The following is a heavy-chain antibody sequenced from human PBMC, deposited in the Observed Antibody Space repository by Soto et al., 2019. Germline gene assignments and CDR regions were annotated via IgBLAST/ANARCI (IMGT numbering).Heavy chain of an antibody. D-gene: IGHD5-12*01. J-gene: IGHJ4*02. CDR2: ISAYNGNA. CDR1: GYTFTSYG. V-gene: IGHV1-18*01. CDR3: ARDLRGYSGYEELDY. Sequence: ASVKVSCKASGYTFTSYGISWVRQAPGQGLEWMGWISAYNGNANYAQKLQGRVTMTTDTSTSTAYMELRSLRSDDTAVYYCARDLRGYSGYEELDYWGQGTLVTVSS.